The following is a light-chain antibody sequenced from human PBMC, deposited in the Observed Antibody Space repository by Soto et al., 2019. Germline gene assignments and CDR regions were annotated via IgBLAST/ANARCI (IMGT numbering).Light chain of an antibody. CDR2: EVT. CDR1: SSDVGGYNY. V-gene: IGLV2-14*01. CDR3: TSYTSSNTVV. Sequence: QSVLTQPASVSGSPGQSITISCTGTSSDVGGYNYVSWYQHHPGKAPKLRIYEVTNRPSGVSNRFSGSKSGNTASLTISGLQAEDEAEYYCTSYTSSNTVVFGGGTKLTVL. J-gene: IGLJ2*01.